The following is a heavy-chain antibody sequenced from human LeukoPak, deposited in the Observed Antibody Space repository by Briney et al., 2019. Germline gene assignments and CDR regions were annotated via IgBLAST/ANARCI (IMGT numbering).Heavy chain of an antibody. CDR2: INIGGTNT. V-gene: IGHV3-11*01. CDR3: ATDGAGFDT. Sequence: GGSLRLSCAASGFTFNDYYMSWIRQAPGKGLEWLSYINIGGTNTHYADSVKGRFTISRDNAKKSLYLEMNNLRAEDTAVHYCATDGAGFDTWGQGDLVTVSS. CDR1: GFTFNDYY. J-gene: IGHJ5*02.